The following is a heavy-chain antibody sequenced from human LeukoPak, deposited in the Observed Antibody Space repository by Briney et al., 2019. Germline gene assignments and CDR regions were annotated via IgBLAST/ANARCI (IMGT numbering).Heavy chain of an antibody. D-gene: IGHD3-22*01. CDR1: GCTFSSYA. CDR3: ARENYYDSSGPDY. J-gene: IGHJ4*02. V-gene: IGHV1-69*05. CDR2: IIPIFGTA. Sequence: SVKVSCKASGCTFSSYAISWVRQAPGQGLEWMGGIIPIFGTANYAQKFQGRVTITTDESTSTAYMELSSLRSEDTAVYYCARENYYDSSGPDYWGQGTLVTVSS.